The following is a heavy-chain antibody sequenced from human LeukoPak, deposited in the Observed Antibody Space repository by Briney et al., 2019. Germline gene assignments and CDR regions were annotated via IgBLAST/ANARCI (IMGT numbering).Heavy chain of an antibody. V-gene: IGHV4-34*01. Sequence: PSETLSLTCAVYGGSFSGYYWSWLRQPPGKGLEWIGEINHSGSTNYNPSLKSRVTISVDTSKNQFSLKLSSVTAADTAVYYCARGPFSTYYDFWSGSRTTKRSFDYWGQGTLVTVSS. CDR2: INHSGST. CDR3: ARGPFSTYYDFWSGSRTTKRSFDY. D-gene: IGHD3-3*01. J-gene: IGHJ4*02. CDR1: GGSFSGYY.